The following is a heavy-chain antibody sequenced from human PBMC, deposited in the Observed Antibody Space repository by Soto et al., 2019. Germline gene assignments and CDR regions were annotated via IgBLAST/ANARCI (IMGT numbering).Heavy chain of an antibody. Sequence: EASVKVSCKASGYTFTSYAMHWVRQAPGQRLEWMGWINAGNGNTKYSQKFQGRVTITRDTSASTAYMELSSLRSEDTAVYYCARDLGGSYPGYWYFDLWGRGTLVTVSS. CDR2: INAGNGNT. CDR3: ARDLGGSYPGYWYFDL. D-gene: IGHD1-26*01. CDR1: GYTFTSYA. V-gene: IGHV1-3*01. J-gene: IGHJ2*01.